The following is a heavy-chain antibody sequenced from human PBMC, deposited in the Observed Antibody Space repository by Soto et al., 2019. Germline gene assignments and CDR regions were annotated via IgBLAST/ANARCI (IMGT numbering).Heavy chain of an antibody. CDR1: GFTFSTYA. V-gene: IGHV3-30*18. Sequence: QVQLVESGGGVVQPGRSLRLSCAASGFTFSTYAMHWVRQAPGKGLEWVALISYDGSNTYYADSVKGRLTISRDNSKSTLDLQMTSLRAEDTAVYYCAKELAYCGGDCSPTYYYYYYGMDVWGQGTTVTVSS. CDR3: AKELAYCGGDCSPTYYYYYYGMDV. D-gene: IGHD2-21*02. J-gene: IGHJ6*02. CDR2: ISYDGSNT.